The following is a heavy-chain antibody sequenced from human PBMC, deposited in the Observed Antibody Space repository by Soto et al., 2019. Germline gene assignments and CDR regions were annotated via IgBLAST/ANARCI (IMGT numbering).Heavy chain of an antibody. CDR1: VYTFTGCY. V-gene: IGHV1-2*02. CDR3: VRGRSGQIVVFY. Sequence: GAAVRVSCKSSVYTFTGCYMHCVRPATGQGLEWMGEIGPESGATRYAQKFQGRVTMTRDTSITTVYMELKNLSPDDTAVYYCVRGRSGQIVVFYWGQGTQVTVSS. J-gene: IGHJ4*02. D-gene: IGHD1-26*01. CDR2: IGPESGAT.